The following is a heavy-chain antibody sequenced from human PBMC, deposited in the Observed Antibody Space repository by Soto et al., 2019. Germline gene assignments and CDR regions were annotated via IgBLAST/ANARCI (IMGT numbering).Heavy chain of an antibody. CDR1: GFTFNSYA. D-gene: IGHD3-10*01. CDR2: ISGSGGST. J-gene: IGHJ3*02. CDR3: AKGGGAYAFDI. V-gene: IGHV3-23*01. Sequence: EVQLLESGGGLVQPGGSLRVSCAGSGFTFNSYAMSWVRQAPGKGLEWVSAISGSGGSTYYADSVKGRFTISRDNSKNTLYLKMNSLRADDTAVYYCAKGGGAYAFDIWGQGTMVTVSS.